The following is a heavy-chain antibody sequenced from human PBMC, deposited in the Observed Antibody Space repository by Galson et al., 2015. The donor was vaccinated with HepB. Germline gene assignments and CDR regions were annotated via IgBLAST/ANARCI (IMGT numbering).Heavy chain of an antibody. CDR3: ARGGSSGYYGLFDY. Sequence: SLRLSCAASGFTFSSYATSWVRQAPGKGLEWVSAISGSGGSTYYADSVKGRFTISRDNSKNTLYLQMNSLRAEDTAVYYCARGGSSGYYGLFDYWGQGTLVTVSS. D-gene: IGHD3-22*01. V-gene: IGHV3-23*01. J-gene: IGHJ4*02. CDR1: GFTFSSYA. CDR2: ISGSGGST.